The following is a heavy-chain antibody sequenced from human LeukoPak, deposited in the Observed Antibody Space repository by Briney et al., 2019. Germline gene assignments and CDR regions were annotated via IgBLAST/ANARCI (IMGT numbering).Heavy chain of an antibody. CDR2: IGTAGDT. V-gene: IGHV3-13*01. CDR3: ARDRPDYGAERFAY. Sequence: GGSLRLSSAASGFTFSNYDMHWVRQATGKGLEWVSGIGTAGDTYYPDSVKGRFTISRENAKNSLYLQMNSLRAEDTAVYYCARDRPDYGAERFAYWGQGTLSPSPQ. D-gene: IGHD4-17*01. J-gene: IGHJ4*02. CDR1: GFTFSNYD.